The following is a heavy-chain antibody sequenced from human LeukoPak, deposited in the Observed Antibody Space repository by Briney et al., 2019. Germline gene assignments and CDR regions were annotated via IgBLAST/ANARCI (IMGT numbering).Heavy chain of an antibody. V-gene: IGHV3-66*01. J-gene: IGHJ4*01. Sequence: GGSLRLSCAACGFTVSTNYMTWVRQGPGKGLEWVSLIYGGAITYYADSVKGSFTISIDNSKNTLYLQMNSLRAEDTAVYYCARRTYGSGWYYFDFWGHGTLVTISS. D-gene: IGHD6-19*01. CDR3: ARRTYGSGWYYFDF. CDR2: IYGGAIT. CDR1: GFTVSTNY.